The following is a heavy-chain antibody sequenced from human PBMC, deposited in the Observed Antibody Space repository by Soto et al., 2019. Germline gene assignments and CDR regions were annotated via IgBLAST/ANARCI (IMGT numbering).Heavy chain of an antibody. J-gene: IGHJ4*02. CDR3: AGASSRVSSVVAAY. V-gene: IGHV1-46*01. Sequence: GSVKGSFKSSNEGLSSHFIHLVRQAPGEGLEWMGIINPVLNSASYSNEFQGRLTLTSDMPSRTVYMQLSNLRSDDTAVYYCAGASSRVSSVVAAYWGQGTLVTVSS. CDR1: NEGLSSHF. CDR2: INPVLNSA. D-gene: IGHD2-15*01.